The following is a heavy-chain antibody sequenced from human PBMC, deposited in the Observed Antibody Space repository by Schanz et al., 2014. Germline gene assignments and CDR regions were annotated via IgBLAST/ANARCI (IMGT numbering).Heavy chain of an antibody. D-gene: IGHD2-15*01. CDR3: ARDRGYCSGGSCLTFDY. V-gene: IGHV3-23*01. CDR1: GFTFSDHY. J-gene: IGHJ4*02. CDR2: ISGSGGST. Sequence: VQLLQFGGGVVQPGRSLRLSCAASGFTFSDHYMDWVRQAPGKGLEWVSAISGSGGSTYYADSVKGRFTISRDNSKNTLYLQMNTLRAEDTAVYYCARDRGYCSGGSCLTFDYWGQGTLVTVSS.